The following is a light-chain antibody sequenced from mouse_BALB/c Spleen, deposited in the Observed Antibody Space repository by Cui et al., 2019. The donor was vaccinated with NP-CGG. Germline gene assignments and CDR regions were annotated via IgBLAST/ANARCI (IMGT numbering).Light chain of an antibody. Sequence: QAVVTQASALTTSPGETVTLTCRSSTGAVTTSNYANWVQEKPNHLFTGLIGGTNNRPPGVPARFSSSLIGDKAALTITGAQTEDEAIYFCALWYSNHWVFGGGTKLTVL. V-gene: IGLV1*01. CDR2: GTN. CDR1: TGAVTTSNY. CDR3: ALWYSNHWV. J-gene: IGLJ1*01.